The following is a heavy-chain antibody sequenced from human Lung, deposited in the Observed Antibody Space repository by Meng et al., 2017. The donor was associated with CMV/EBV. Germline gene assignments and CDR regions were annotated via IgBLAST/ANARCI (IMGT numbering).Heavy chain of an antibody. D-gene: IGHD3-3*01. Sequence: GGSMRLSCAASGFTFSSSAMHWVRQAPGKGLEWVAVVSYDGSHKYYADSVKGRFTISRDNSKNSLYLQMNSLRPEDTAVYYCARGIKEWSYFYYHAMDVWGQGSTVTVSS. J-gene: IGHJ6*02. CDR3: ARGIKEWSYFYYHAMDV. CDR1: GFTFSSSA. V-gene: IGHV3-30*04. CDR2: VSYDGSHK.